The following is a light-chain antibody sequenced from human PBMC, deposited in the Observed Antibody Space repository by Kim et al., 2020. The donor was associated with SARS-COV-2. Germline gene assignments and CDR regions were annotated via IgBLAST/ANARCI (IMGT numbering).Light chain of an antibody. CDR3: QQSYSTRYT. V-gene: IGKV1-39*01. CDR1: QSISSY. CDR2: AAS. Sequence: SASVGDRATITCRASQSISSYLNWYQQKPGKAPKLLIYAASSLQSGVPSRFSGSGSGTDFTLTISSLQPEDFATYYCQQSYSTRYTFGQGTKLEI. J-gene: IGKJ2*01.